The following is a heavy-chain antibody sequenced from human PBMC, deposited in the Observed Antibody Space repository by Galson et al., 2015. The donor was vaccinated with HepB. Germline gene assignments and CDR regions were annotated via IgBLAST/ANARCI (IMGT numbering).Heavy chain of an antibody. CDR3: ARACAKTPSRHYLDF. D-gene: IGHD3-10*01. Sequence: SLRLSCAGSGFTFSDYYMNWFRQAPGKGLEWVANINQNGREKNYVDSVKGRFTISRDNARNSLYLQMNSLRSEDTAVYFCARACAKTPSRHYLDFWGRGTLATVSS. CDR2: INQNGREK. V-gene: IGHV3-7*03. J-gene: IGHJ4*02. CDR1: GFTFSDYY.